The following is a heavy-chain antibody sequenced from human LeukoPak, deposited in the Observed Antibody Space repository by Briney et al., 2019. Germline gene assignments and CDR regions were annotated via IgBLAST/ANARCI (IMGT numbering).Heavy chain of an antibody. CDR1: GDSISSGDYY. Sequence: SETLSLTCTVSGDSISSGDYYWSWIRQPAGKGLEWIGRISSSGSTNYNPSLKSRVTISVDTSKNQFSLQLSSVTAADTAVYYCARDLRYFDYWGQGTLVTVSS. CDR2: ISSSGST. V-gene: IGHV4-61*02. CDR3: ARDLRYFDY. J-gene: IGHJ4*02.